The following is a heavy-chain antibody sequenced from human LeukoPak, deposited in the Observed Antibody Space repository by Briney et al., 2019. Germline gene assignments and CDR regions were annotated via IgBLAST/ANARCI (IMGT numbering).Heavy chain of an antibody. D-gene: IGHD3-10*01. CDR3: ARDGDYYGSGSYFYFDY. J-gene: IGHJ4*02. CDR2: IIPIFGTA. V-gene: IGHV1-69*05. CDR1: GGTFSSYA. Sequence: ASVKVSCKASGGTFSSYAISWVRQAPGQGLEWMGGIIPIFGTANYAQKFQGRVTITTDESTSTAYMELSSLRSEDTAVYYCARDGDYYGSGSYFYFDYWGQGTLVTVSS.